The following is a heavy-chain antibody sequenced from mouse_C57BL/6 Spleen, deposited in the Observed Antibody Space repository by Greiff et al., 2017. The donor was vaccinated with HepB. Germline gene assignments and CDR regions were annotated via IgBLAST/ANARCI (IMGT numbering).Heavy chain of an antibody. J-gene: IGHJ2*01. CDR2: IYPGSGNT. V-gene: IGHV1-66*01. CDR3: ARPNYDYDVYFDY. Sequence: QVQLQQSGPELVKPGASVKISCKASGYSFTSYYIHWVKQRPGQGLEWIGWIYPGSGNTKYNEKFKGKATLTADTSSSTAYMQLSSLTSEDSAVYYCARPNYDYDVYFDYWGQGTTLTVSS. D-gene: IGHD2-4*01. CDR1: GYSFTSYY.